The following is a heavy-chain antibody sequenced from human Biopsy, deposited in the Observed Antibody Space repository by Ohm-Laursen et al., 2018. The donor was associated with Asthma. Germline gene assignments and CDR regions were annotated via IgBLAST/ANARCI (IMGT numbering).Heavy chain of an antibody. CDR2: IKEDGSEK. Sequence: SLRLSCAASGFTFSTSWMTWVRQAPGKGLEWVANIKEDGSEKNYVDSVKGRFTISRDNSKNTLYLQMNSLRTEDTAVYYCAKRRGYSGHGNDYWGQGTLVIVSS. CDR3: AKRRGYSGHGNDY. V-gene: IGHV3-7*02. CDR1: GFTFSTSW. J-gene: IGHJ4*02. D-gene: IGHD5-12*01.